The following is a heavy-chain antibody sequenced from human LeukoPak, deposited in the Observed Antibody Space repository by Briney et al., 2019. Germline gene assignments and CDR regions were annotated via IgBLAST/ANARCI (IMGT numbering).Heavy chain of an antibody. J-gene: IGHJ4*02. CDR3: AKDRDYDSSGHFDY. D-gene: IGHD3-22*01. CDR2: ISWNSGSI. V-gene: IGHV3-9*01. Sequence: GGSLRLSCAASGFTFDDYAMHWVRHAPGEGLEWVSGISWNSGSIGYADSVKGRFTISRDNAKNSLYLQMNSLRAEDTALYYCAKDRDYDSSGHFDYWGQGTLVTVSS. CDR1: GFTFDDYA.